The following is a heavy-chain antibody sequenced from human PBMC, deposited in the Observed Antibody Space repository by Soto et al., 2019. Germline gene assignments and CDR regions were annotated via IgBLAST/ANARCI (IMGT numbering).Heavy chain of an antibody. V-gene: IGHV1-3*01. J-gene: IGHJ4*02. D-gene: IGHD6-13*01. CDR1: GYTFTSYA. CDR3: ARGPAAFRPVY. CDR2: INAGNGNT. Sequence: ASVKVSCKASGYTFTSYAMHWVRQAPGQRLEWMGWINAGNGNTKYSQKFQGRVTITRDTSASTAYMELSSLRSEDTAVYYCARGPAAFRPVYWGQGTLVAVSS.